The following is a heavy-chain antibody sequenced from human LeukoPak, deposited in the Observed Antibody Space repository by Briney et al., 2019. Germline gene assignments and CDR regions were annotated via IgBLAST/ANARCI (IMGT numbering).Heavy chain of an antibody. D-gene: IGHD3-3*01. V-gene: IGHV4-39*07. J-gene: IGHJ3*02. CDR2: IYYSGST. Sequence: SETLSLTCTVSGGSISSSSYYWGWIRQPPGKGLEWIGSIYYSGSTYYNPSLKSRVTISVDTSKNQFSLKLSSVTAADTAVYYCAKPNPPLFLECLSCEGDVLDIWGKGKMFTASS. CDR1: GGSISSSSYY. CDR3: AKPNPPLFLECLSCEGDVLDI.